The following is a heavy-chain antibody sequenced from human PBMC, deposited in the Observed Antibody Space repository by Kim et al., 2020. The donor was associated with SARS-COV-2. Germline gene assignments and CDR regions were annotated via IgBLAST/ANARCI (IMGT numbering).Heavy chain of an antibody. D-gene: IGHD3-3*01. CDR3: TRATYDFWSGWGY. V-gene: IGHV3-49*02. J-gene: IGHJ4*02. Sequence: YAASVKGRFTNSRDDSKRLAYLQMNRLKTEETAVYYCTRATYDFWSGWGYWGQGTLVTVSS.